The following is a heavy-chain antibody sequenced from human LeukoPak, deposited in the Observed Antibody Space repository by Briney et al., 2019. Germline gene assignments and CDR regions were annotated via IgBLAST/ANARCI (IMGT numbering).Heavy chain of an antibody. CDR2: IYYSGST. V-gene: IGHV4-30-4*01. CDR1: GGSMSSGDYY. J-gene: IGHJ6*02. Sequence: PSQTLALTCTVSGGSMSSGDYYWSWIRQPPGKGLEWIEYIYYSGSTYYNPSLKSRVTISVDTSKNQFSLKLSSVTAADTAVYYCARGEVRGVIIYYYGMDVWGQGTTVTVSS. D-gene: IGHD3-10*01. CDR3: ARGEVRGVIIYYYGMDV.